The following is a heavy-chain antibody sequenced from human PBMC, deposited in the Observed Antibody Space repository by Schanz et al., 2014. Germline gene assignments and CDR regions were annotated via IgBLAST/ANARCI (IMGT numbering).Heavy chain of an antibody. CDR2: IHTGSGNT. V-gene: IGHV1-3*04. Sequence: QVQLVQSGAEVKKPGASVKVSCQASGYTFAGHAVHWVRQAPGQGPEWVGWIHTGSGNTKYSQKFEGRVTITRDTSASIVYMELSSLRSEDTAVFFCACGEARVTSSGVVIVPMNVWGKGTTVIVSS. J-gene: IGHJ6*03. D-gene: IGHD3-3*01. CDR3: ACGEARVTSSGVVIVPMNV. CDR1: GYTFAGHA.